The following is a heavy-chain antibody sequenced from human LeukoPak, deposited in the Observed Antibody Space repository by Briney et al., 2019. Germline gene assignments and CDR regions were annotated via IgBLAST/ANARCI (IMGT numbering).Heavy chain of an antibody. V-gene: IGHV3-23*01. D-gene: IGHD3-22*01. CDR1: GFTFSSYA. CDR2: ISGSGGNT. Sequence: GGSLRLSCAASGFTFSSYAMSWVRQAPGKGLEWVSVISGSGGNTYYADSVKGRFTVSRDNSKNTLYLQMNSLRAEDTAVYYCAKGRGNSAYYHFDYWGQGTRDRVSS. CDR3: AKGRGNSAYYHFDY. J-gene: IGHJ4*02.